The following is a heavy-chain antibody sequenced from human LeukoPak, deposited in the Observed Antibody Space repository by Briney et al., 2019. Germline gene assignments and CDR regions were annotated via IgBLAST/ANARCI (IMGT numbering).Heavy chain of an antibody. CDR3: ARDPSIAAHY. J-gene: IGHJ4*02. Sequence: GGSLRLSCAASGFTFSSYSMNWVRQAPGKGLEWVSSISSSSSYIYHADSVKGRFTISRDNAKNSLYLQMNSLRAEDTAVYYCARDPSIAAHYWGQGTLVTVSS. CDR2: ISSSSSYI. CDR1: GFTFSSYS. D-gene: IGHD6-6*01. V-gene: IGHV3-21*01.